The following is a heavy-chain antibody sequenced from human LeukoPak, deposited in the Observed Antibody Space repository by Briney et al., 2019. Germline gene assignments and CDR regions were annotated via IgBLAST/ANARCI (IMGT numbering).Heavy chain of an antibody. CDR1: GGSISSYY. V-gene: IGHV4-4*07. CDR3: VRDTPGGSYGDYDY. CDR2: IYTSGST. Sequence: ASETLSLTCTVSGGSISSYYWSWIRQPAGKGLEWIGRIYTSGSTNYNPSLKSRVTMSVDTSKNQFSLKLSSVTAADTAVYYCVRDTPGGSYGDYDYWGQGTLVTVSS. J-gene: IGHJ4*02. D-gene: IGHD4-17*01.